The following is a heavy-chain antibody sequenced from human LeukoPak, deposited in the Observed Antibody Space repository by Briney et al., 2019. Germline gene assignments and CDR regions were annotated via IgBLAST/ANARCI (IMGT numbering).Heavy chain of an antibody. CDR2: IYYSGST. CDR3: ARVCGGSCYGAFDI. Sequence: SETLSLTCTVSGGSISSYYWSWIRQPPGKGLEWIGYIYYSGSTNYNPSLKSRVTISVDTSKNQFSLKLSPVTAADTAVYYCARVCGGSCYGAFDIWGQGTMVTVSS. D-gene: IGHD2-15*01. CDR1: GGSISSYY. V-gene: IGHV4-59*01. J-gene: IGHJ3*02.